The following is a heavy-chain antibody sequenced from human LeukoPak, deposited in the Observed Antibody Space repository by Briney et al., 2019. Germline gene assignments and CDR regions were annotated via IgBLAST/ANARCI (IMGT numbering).Heavy chain of an antibody. CDR2: INPSGGST. CDR1: GYTFTSYY. D-gene: IGHD3-22*01. V-gene: IGHV1-46*01. Sequence: ASVKVSCKASGYTFTSYYMHWVRQAPGQGLEWMGIINPSGGSTSYAQKLQGRVTMTRDTSTSTVYMELSSLRSEDTAVYYCARGGITMIVVARDDDAFDIWGQGTMVTVSS. J-gene: IGHJ3*02. CDR3: ARGGITMIVVARDDDAFDI.